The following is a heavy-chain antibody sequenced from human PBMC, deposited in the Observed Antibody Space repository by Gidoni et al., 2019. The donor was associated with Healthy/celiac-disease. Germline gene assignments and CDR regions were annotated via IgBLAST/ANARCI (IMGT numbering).Heavy chain of an antibody. D-gene: IGHD6-6*01. CDR1: GGSISSSSYY. J-gene: IGHJ4*02. V-gene: IGHV4-39*01. Sequence: QLQLQESGPGLVKPSETLSLTCTVSGGSISSSSYYWGWIRQPPGKGLEWIGSIYYSGSTYYNPSLKSRVTISVDTSKNQFSLKLSSVTAADTAVYYCARHVGRRKQLVLHYFDYWGQGTLVTVSS. CDR2: IYYSGST. CDR3: ARHVGRRKQLVLHYFDY.